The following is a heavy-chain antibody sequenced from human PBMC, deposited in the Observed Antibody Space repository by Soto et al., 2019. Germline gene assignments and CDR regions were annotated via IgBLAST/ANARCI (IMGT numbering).Heavy chain of an antibody. CDR3: AKDATRTSGWYYFDY. CDR2: VENSGVTT. J-gene: IGHJ4*02. Sequence: GRSLRLSCASSVFTFTTYAMGWVRQAPGKGLEWVAAVENSGVTTYHSDSVRGRFTISRDNSKNTLFLQMSSLRVEDTAVYYCAKDATRTSGWYYFDYWGQGALVTVSS. D-gene: IGHD6-19*01. CDR1: VFTFTTYA. V-gene: IGHV3-23*01.